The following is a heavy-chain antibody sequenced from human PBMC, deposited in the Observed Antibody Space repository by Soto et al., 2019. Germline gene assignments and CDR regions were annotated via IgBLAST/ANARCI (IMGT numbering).Heavy chain of an antibody. CDR2: INHSGST. J-gene: IGHJ3*02. D-gene: IGHD2-2*01. CDR1: GGSFSGYY. Sequence: SETLSLTCAVYGGSFSGYYWSWIRQPPGKGLEWIGEINHSGSTNYNPSLKSRVTISVDTSKNQFSLKLSSVTAADTAVYYCARQAGTDIVVVTAVYIPRSNHDAFDIWGQVTMVTVSS. CDR3: ARQAGTDIVVVTAVYIPRSNHDAFDI. V-gene: IGHV4-34*01.